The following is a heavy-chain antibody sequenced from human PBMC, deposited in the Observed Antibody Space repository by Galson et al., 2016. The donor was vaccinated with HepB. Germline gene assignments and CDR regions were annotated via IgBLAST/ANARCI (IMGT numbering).Heavy chain of an antibody. CDR1: GGSINSGTYY. Sequence: SETLSLTCNVSGGSINSGTYYWAWIRQPPGKGLEWIGSIYYSGSTYSNSSLKSRLTMSVDTSKNHFSLRLSSVTAADTAVYFCARYGSWTGFDYWGRGTLVTVSS. J-gene: IGHJ4*02. D-gene: IGHD3/OR15-3a*01. V-gene: IGHV4-39*02. CDR2: IYYSGST. CDR3: ARYGSWTGFDY.